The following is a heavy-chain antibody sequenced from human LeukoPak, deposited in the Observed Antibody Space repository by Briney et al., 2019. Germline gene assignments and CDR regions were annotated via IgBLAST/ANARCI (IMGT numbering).Heavy chain of an antibody. Sequence: GASVKVSCKASGYTFTGYYMHWVRQAPGQGLEWMGWINPNSGGTNYAQKFQGWVTMTRDTSISTAYMELSRLRSVDTAVYYCARDRTYSSSWYYYYYGMDVWGQGTTVTVSS. CDR2: INPNSGGT. V-gene: IGHV1-2*04. J-gene: IGHJ6*02. D-gene: IGHD6-13*01. CDR3: ARDRTYSSSWYYYYYGMDV. CDR1: GYTFTGYY.